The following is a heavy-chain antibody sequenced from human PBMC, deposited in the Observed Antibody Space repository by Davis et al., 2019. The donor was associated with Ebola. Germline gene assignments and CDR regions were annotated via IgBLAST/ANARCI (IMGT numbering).Heavy chain of an antibody. Sequence: SETLSLTCAVSGGSTSSSNWWSWVRQPPGKGLEWIGEIYHSGSTNYNPSLKSRVTISADTSKDQFSLKLNSVTAADKAVYYYTRTTRDSGWFIDFWGRGTLVTVSS. CDR3: TRTTRDSGWFIDF. D-gene: IGHD6-19*01. J-gene: IGHJ4*02. CDR1: GGSTSSSNW. V-gene: IGHV4-4*02. CDR2: IYHSGST.